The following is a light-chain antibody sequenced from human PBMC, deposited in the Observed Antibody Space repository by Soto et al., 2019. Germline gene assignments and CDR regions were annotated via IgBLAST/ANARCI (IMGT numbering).Light chain of an antibody. CDR1: SSDVGSYNL. Sequence: LTQPASVSGSPGQSITISCTGTSSDVGSYNLVSWYQQHPGKAPKLMIYEGSKRPSGVSNRFSGSKSGNTASLTISGLQAEDEADYYCCSYAGSSTSLVFGTGTKVTVL. CDR3: CSYAGSSTSLV. CDR2: EGS. J-gene: IGLJ1*01. V-gene: IGLV2-23*01.